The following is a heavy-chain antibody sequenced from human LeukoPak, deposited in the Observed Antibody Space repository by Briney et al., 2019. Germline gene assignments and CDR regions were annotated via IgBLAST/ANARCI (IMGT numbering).Heavy chain of an antibody. V-gene: IGHV3-23*01. Sequence: AGGSLRLSCAASGFTFSSYAMTWVRQAPGKGLEWVLGISVSGGGTYYADSVKGRFTISRDNSKNTLYLQMNSLRAEDTAVYYCAKELRSDSSAYSYFDYWGQGTLVTVSS. J-gene: IGHJ4*02. CDR3: AKELRSDSSAYSYFDY. CDR1: GFTFSSYA. D-gene: IGHD3-22*01. CDR2: ISVSGGGT.